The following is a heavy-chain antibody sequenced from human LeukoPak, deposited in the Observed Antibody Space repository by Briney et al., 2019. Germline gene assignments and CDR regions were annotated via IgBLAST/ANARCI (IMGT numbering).Heavy chain of an antibody. J-gene: IGHJ5*02. V-gene: IGHV3-74*01. CDR1: GFTFSSYW. CDR3: ARWVQMAWFDP. Sequence: PGGSLRLSCAASGFTFSSYWMYWVRHASGKGLVWVSRINGDGTTTNYADSVKGRFTISRDNAKNTLYLQMNSLRAEDTDVYYCARWVQMAWFDPWGQGTLVTVSS. D-gene: IGHD2-8*01. CDR2: INGDGTTT.